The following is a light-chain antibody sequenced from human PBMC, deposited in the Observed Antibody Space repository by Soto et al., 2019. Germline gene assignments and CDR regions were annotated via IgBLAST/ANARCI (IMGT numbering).Light chain of an antibody. CDR3: QQYNNWPPWT. V-gene: IGKV3-15*01. CDR1: QSVSSN. CDR2: GAS. J-gene: IGKJ1*01. Sequence: EIVMTQSPATLSVSRRERATLSCRASQSVSSNLAWYQQKPGQAPRLLIYGASTRATGIPARFSGSGSGTEFTLTISSLQSEDFAVYYCQQYNNWPPWTFGQGTKVEIK.